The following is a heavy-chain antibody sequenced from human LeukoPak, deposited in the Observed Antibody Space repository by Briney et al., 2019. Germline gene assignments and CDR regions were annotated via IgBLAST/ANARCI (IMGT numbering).Heavy chain of an antibody. V-gene: IGHV5-10-1*01. D-gene: IGHD4-17*01. CDR3: ARHTGDAFDI. Sequence: GEPLKISCRGSGYSFTTYWISWVRQMPGKGLEWMGRIDPSDSYTNYSPSFQGHVTISGDKSISTAYLQWSSLKASDTAMYYCARHTGDAFDIWGQGTMVTVSS. CDR1: GYSFTTYW. CDR2: IDPSDSYT. J-gene: IGHJ3*02.